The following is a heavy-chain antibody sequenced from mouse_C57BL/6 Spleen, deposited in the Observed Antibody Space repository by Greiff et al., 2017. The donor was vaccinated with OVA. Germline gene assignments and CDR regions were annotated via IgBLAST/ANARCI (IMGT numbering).Heavy chain of an antibody. CDR1: GFTFSSYA. Sequence: DVKLVESGGGLVKPGGSLKLSCAASGFTFSSYAMSWVRQTPEKRLEWVATISDGGSYTYYPDNVKGRFTISRDNAKNNLYLQMSHLKSEDTAMYYCARDRGVTTPRYFDYWGQGTTLTVSS. CDR2: ISDGGSYT. D-gene: IGHD2-2*01. CDR3: ARDRGVTTPRYFDY. J-gene: IGHJ2*01. V-gene: IGHV5-4*01.